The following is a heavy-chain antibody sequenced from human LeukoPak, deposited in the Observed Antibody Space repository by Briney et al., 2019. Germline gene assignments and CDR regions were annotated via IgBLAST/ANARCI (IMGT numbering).Heavy chain of an antibody. CDR1: GHSFTSYW. J-gene: IGHJ4*02. D-gene: IGHD4-17*01. V-gene: IGHV5-51*01. CDR2: IYPGDSDT. Sequence: GESLKISCKGSGHSFTSYWIGWVRQMPGKGLEWMGIIYPGDSDTRYSPSFQGQVTISADKSISTAYLQWSSLKASDTAMYYCARLPMTTVTTRHFDYWGQGTLVTVSS. CDR3: ARLPMTTVTTRHFDY.